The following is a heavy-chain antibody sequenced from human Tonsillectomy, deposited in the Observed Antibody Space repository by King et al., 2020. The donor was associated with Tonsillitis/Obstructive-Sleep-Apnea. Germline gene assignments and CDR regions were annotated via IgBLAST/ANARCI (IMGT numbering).Heavy chain of an antibody. CDR2: IYYSGST. D-gene: IGHD2-15*01. CDR1: GGSISRSSYY. J-gene: IGHJ4*02. V-gene: IGHV4-39*01. CDR3: ARPSCSGGSCYSWASYYFDY. Sequence: QVQLQESGPGLVKPSETLSLTCTVSGGSISRSSYYWGWIRQPPGKGLEWIGSIYYSGSTYYNPSLKSRVTISVDTSKNQFSLKLSSVTAADTAVYYCARPSCSGGSCYSWASYYFDYWGQGTLVTVSS.